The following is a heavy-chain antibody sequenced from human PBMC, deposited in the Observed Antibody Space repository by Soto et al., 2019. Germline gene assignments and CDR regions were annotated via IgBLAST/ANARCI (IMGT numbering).Heavy chain of an antibody. D-gene: IGHD3-10*01. CDR1: GGSFSGYY. CDR2: INHSGST. J-gene: IGHJ6*03. CDR3: ASLTMVRGVTSNDDYYYYYYMDV. V-gene: IGHV4-34*01. Sequence: SETLSLTCAVYGGSFSGYYWSWIRQPPGKGLEWIGEINHSGSTNYNPSLKSRVTISVDTSKNQFSLKLSSVTAADTAVYYCASLTMVRGVTSNDDYYYYYYMDVWGKGTTVTVSS.